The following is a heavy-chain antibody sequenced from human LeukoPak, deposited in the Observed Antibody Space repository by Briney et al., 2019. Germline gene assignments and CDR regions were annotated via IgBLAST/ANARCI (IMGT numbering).Heavy chain of an antibody. CDR2: IYHSGST. D-gene: IGHD3-22*01. J-gene: IGHJ5*02. CDR3: ARGSKLGYYYDSSGYYGNWFDP. Sequence: SETLSLTCAVSGGSISSGGYSWSWIRQPPGKGLEWIGYIYHSGSTYYNPSLKSRVTISVDRSKNQFSLKLSSVTAADTAVYYCARGSKLGYYYDSSGYYGNWFDPWGQGTLVTVSS. CDR1: GGSISSGGYS. V-gene: IGHV4-30-2*01.